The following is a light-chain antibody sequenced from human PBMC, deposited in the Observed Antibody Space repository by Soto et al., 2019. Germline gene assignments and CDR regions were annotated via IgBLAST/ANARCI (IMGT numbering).Light chain of an antibody. Sequence: DIQMTQSPSTLSASVGDRVTITCRASQSISSWLAWYQQKPGKAPKLLIYKASILETGVPSRFSGSGSGTEFTLTSSSRQPDDFATYYCQQHNSYPYTFGQGTKLEIK. J-gene: IGKJ2*01. CDR3: QQHNSYPYT. CDR2: KAS. CDR1: QSISSW. V-gene: IGKV1-5*03.